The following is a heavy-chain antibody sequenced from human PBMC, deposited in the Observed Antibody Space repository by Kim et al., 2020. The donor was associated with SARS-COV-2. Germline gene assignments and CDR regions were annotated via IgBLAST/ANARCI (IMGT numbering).Heavy chain of an antibody. Sequence: AGSVKRRITINPDTSKNQFSLQLNSVTPEDTAVYYCATDNLLSSGWYYFDYWGQGTLVTVSS. V-gene: IGHV6-1*01. CDR3: ATDNLLSSGWYYFDY. D-gene: IGHD6-19*01. J-gene: IGHJ4*02.